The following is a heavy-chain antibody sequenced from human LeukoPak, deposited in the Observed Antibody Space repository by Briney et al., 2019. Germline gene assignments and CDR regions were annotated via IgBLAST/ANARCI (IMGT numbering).Heavy chain of an antibody. V-gene: IGHV4-39*07. CDR1: GGSISSSSYY. CDR2: IYYSGST. CDR3: AGRHEYCSSTSCYGMLDY. Sequence: PSETLSLTCTVSGGSISSSSYYWGWIRQPPGKGLEWIGSIYYSGSTYYNPSLKSRVTISVDTSKNQFSLKLSSVTAADTAVYYCAGRHEYCSSTSCYGMLDYWGQGTLVTVSS. J-gene: IGHJ4*02. D-gene: IGHD2-2*01.